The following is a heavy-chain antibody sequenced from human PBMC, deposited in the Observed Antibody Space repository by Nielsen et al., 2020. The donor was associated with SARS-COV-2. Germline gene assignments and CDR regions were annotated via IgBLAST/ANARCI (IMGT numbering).Heavy chain of an antibody. D-gene: IGHD3-22*01. V-gene: IGHV1-8*01. J-gene: IGHJ4*02. Sequence: ASVQVSCKASGYTFTSFDINWVRQATGQGLEWVGWMNPNSDNTGYAQKFQGRVTMTRDTSTSTVYMVLSSLRSEDTAVYYCAREWDDYDSSAYDYWGQGTLVTVSS. CDR1: GYTFTSFD. CDR2: MNPNSDNT. CDR3: AREWDDYDSSAYDY.